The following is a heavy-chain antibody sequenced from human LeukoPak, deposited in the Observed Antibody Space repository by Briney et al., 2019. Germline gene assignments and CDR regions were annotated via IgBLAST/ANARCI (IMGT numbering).Heavy chain of an antibody. CDR3: ARDRGSGWYHAFDI. D-gene: IGHD6-19*01. CDR1: GYTFTSYA. CDR2: INTNTGNP. J-gene: IGHJ3*02. Sequence: ASVKVSCKASGYTFTSYAMNWVRQAPGQGLEWMGWINTNTGNPTYAQGFTGRFVFSLDTSVSTAYLQVSSLKAEDTAVYYCARDRGSGWYHAFDIWGQGTMVTVSS. V-gene: IGHV7-4-1*02.